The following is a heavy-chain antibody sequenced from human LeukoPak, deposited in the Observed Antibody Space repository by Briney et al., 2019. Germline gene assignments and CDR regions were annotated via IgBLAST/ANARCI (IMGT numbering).Heavy chain of an antibody. V-gene: IGHV4-39*07. J-gene: IGHJ4*02. CDR1: GGSISSSSYY. CDR2: IYYSGST. CDR3: ARASVAGTPAFDY. D-gene: IGHD6-19*01. Sequence: SETLSLTCTVSGGSISSSSYYWGWIRQPPGKGLEWIGSIYYSGSTYYNPSLKSRVTISVDTSKNQFSLKLSSVTAADTAVYYCARASVAGTPAFDYWGQGTLVTVSS.